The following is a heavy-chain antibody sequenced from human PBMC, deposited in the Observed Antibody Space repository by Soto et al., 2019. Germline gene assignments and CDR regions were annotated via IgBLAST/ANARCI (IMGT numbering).Heavy chain of an antibody. Sequence: QVQLVESGGGVVQPGKSLRLSCVASGFTFTSFGMHWVRQAPGKGLEWVAAISYDGSEKYYADSVKGRFTISRDNSKNTPYLQMNNPGPEDTAGYYCTKGHVVRGDWGQGARVSVSS. J-gene: IGHJ4*02. D-gene: IGHD3-10*01. V-gene: IGHV3-30*18. CDR2: ISYDGSEK. CDR1: GFTFTSFG. CDR3: TKGHVVRGD.